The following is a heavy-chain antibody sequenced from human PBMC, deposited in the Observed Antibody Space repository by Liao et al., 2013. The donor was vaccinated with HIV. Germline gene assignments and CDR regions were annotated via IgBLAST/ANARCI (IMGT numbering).Heavy chain of an antibody. V-gene: IGHV4-61*02. D-gene: IGHD6-13*01. CDR1: GGSISSGSYY. CDR3: ARGRSGAAAGDFDY. CDR2: IYTSGSI. Sequence: QVQLQESGPGLVKPSQTLSLTCTVSGGSISSGSYYWSWIRQPAGKGLEWIGRIYTSGSINYNPSLKSRVTISVDTSKNQFSLKLSSVTAADTAVYYCARGRSGAAAGDFDYWGQGTLVTVSS. J-gene: IGHJ4*02.